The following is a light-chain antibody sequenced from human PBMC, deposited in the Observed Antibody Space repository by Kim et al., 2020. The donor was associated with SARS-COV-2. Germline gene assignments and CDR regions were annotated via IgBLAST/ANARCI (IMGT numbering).Light chain of an antibody. CDR2: LGS. CDR3: VQTLQTPYS. V-gene: IGKV2-28*01. J-gene: IGKJ2*03. CDR1: QSLLNTNRKYY. Sequence: EPSSISGRSSQSLLNTNRKYYLDWYLQKPGQSPQLLIYLGSNRASGVPDRFSGSGSGTDFTLKINRVEAEDFGIYYCVQTLQTPYSFGQGTKLEIK.